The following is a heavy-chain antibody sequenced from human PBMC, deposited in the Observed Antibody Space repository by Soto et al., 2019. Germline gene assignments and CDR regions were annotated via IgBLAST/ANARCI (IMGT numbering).Heavy chain of an antibody. Sequence: ASVKVSCKASGYTFTSYAMHWVRQATGQRLEWMGWINAGNGNTKYSQKFQGRVTITRDTSASTAYMELSSLRSEDTAVYYCARDYDSSGYPRYYFDYWGQGTLVTVSS. D-gene: IGHD3-22*01. CDR2: INAGNGNT. V-gene: IGHV1-3*01. CDR3: ARDYDSSGYPRYYFDY. J-gene: IGHJ4*02. CDR1: GYTFTSYA.